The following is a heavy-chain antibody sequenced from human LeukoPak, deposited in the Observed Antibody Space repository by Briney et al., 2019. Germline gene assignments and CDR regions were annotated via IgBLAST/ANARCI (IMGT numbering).Heavy chain of an antibody. CDR1: GYSISGWYL. V-gene: IGHV4-38-2*01. Sequence: SETLSLTCDVSGYSISGWYLWGWIRQPPGMGLEWIGSTAHRGSTYYNPSLKGRVSISIDGSKNQFSLSLTSVTAADTAIYYCARVTRNSGWFFDYWGQGTLATVSS. CDR2: TAHRGST. J-gene: IGHJ4*02. CDR3: ARVTRNSGWFFDY. D-gene: IGHD6-19*01.